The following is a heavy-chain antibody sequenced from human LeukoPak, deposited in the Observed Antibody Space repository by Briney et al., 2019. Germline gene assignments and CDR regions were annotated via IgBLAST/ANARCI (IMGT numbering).Heavy chain of an antibody. CDR3: ARGSYGDTEFDY. Sequence: ASVKVSCKASGYTFTGYYMHWVRQAPGPGLEWMGWINPNSGGTNYAQKFQGRVTMTRDTSISTAYMELSRLRSDDTAVYYCARGSYGDTEFDYWGQGTLVTVSS. V-gene: IGHV1-2*02. CDR2: INPNSGGT. D-gene: IGHD4-17*01. CDR1: GYTFTGYY. J-gene: IGHJ4*02.